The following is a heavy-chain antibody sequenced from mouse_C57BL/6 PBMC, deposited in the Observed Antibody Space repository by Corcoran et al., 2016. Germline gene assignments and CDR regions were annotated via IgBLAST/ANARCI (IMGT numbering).Heavy chain of an antibody. CDR1: GYTFTDYY. D-gene: IGHD1-1*01. CDR3: ARHYGSSYGFAY. Sequence: QVQLKQSGAELVRPGASVKLSCKASGYTFTDYYINWVKQRPGQGLEWIARIYPGSGNTYYNEKFKGKATLTAEKSSSTAYMQLSSLTSEDSAVYFCARHYGSSYGFAYWGQGTLVTVSA. J-gene: IGHJ3*01. V-gene: IGHV1-76*01. CDR2: IYPGSGNT.